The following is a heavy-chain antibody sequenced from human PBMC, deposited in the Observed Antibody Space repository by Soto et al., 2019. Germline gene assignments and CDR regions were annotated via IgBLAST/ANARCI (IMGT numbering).Heavy chain of an antibody. CDR2: IYYSGST. D-gene: IGHD2-8*01. CDR3: ARGVYCTNGVCYIDEYYFDY. V-gene: IGHV4-31*03. Sequence: SETLSLTCTVSGGSISSGGYYWSWIRQHPGKGLEWIGYIYYSGSTYYNPSLKSRVTISVDTSKNQFSLKLSSVTAADTAVYYCARGVYCTNGVCYIDEYYFDYWGQGTLVTVSS. J-gene: IGHJ4*02. CDR1: GGSISSGGYY.